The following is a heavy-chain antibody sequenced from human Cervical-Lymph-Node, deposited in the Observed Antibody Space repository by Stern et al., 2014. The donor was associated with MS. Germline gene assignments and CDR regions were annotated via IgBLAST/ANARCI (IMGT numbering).Heavy chain of an antibody. D-gene: IGHD3-10*01. J-gene: IGHJ5*02. CDR3: ARGSGDNWFDP. CDR1: GG. Sequence: VQLVQSGAEVKKPGSSVKVSCKSSGGISWVRQAPGQGLEWMRGVIPVEGISNYAQKFQGRVTITADTSTNTTYVHLSRLTSADTAVYYCARGSGDNWFDPWGQGTLVTVSS. CDR2: VIPVEGIS. V-gene: IGHV1-69*17.